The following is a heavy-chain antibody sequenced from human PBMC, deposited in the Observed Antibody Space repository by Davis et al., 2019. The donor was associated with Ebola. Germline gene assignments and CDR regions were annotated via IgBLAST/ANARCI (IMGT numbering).Heavy chain of an antibody. J-gene: IGHJ4*02. D-gene: IGHD4-23*01. CDR2: IKQDGSEK. Sequence: GESLKISCAASGFTFSSYWMSWVRQAPGKGLEWVANIKQDGSEKYYADSVKGRFTISRDNSKNTLYLQMNSLRAEDTAVYYCANLDYGDNSGFDYWGQGTLVTVSS. V-gene: IGHV3-7*03. CDR3: ANLDYGDNSGFDY. CDR1: GFTFSSYW.